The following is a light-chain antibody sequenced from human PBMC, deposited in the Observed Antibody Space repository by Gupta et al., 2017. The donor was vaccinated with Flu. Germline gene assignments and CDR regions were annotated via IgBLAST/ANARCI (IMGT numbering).Light chain of an antibody. CDR3: QSYDITLSGSV. J-gene: IGLJ3*02. CDR2: GNN. V-gene: IGLV1-40*01. CDR1: SSNFGAGYD. Sequence: VLTQPPSVSGAPGQRLTISCTGSSSNFGAGYDVHWYQQFPGTAPRLLIYGNNNRASGVPDRFSGSKSGTSASLAITGLQAEDEADYYCQSYDITLSGSVFGGRTKLTVL.